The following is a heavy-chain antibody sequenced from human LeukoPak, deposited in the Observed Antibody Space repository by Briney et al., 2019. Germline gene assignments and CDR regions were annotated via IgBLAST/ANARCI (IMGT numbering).Heavy chain of an antibody. Sequence: ASVKVSCKASGYTFTSYGISWVRQAPGQGLEWMGWISAYNGNTNYAQKLQGRVTMTTDTSTSTAYMELRSLRSDDTAVYYCARDTMVRGVTIPHFDYWGQGTLVTVSS. D-gene: IGHD3-10*01. V-gene: IGHV1-18*01. CDR1: GYTFTSYG. J-gene: IGHJ4*02. CDR2: ISAYNGNT. CDR3: ARDTMVRGVTIPHFDY.